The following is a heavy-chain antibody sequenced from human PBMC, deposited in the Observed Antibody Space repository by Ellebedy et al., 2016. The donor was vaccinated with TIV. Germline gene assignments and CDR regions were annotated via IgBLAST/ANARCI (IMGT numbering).Heavy chain of an antibody. CDR2: ISGSGGST. D-gene: IGHD3-10*01. CDR1: GFTFSSYA. Sequence: GESLKISXAASGFTFSSYAMSWVRQAPGKGLEWVSAISGSGGSTYYADSVKGRFTISRDNSKNTLYLQMNSLRAEDTAVYYCAKQMVRGVHDFDYWGQGTLVTVSS. J-gene: IGHJ4*02. CDR3: AKQMVRGVHDFDY. V-gene: IGHV3-23*01.